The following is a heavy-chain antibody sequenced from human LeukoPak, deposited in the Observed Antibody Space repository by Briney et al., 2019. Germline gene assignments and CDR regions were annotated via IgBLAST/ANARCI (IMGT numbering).Heavy chain of an antibody. J-gene: IGHJ5*02. Sequence: ASETLSLTCIVPGGSISSTNYYWGWIRQPPGKGLECIGSIYYSGRTYYKPSLKSRVTISVDTSKNQFSLKLMSVTAADTAVYYCARDSGTTGEVKFDPWGQGTLVTVSS. CDR2: IYYSGRT. V-gene: IGHV4-39*07. CDR1: GGSISSTNYY. D-gene: IGHD3-10*01. CDR3: ARDSGTTGEVKFDP.